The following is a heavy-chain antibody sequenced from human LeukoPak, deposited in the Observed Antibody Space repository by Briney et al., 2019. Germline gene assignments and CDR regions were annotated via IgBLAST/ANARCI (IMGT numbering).Heavy chain of an antibody. CDR2: IYYSGST. D-gene: IGHD1-7*01. CDR1: GGSISSSSYY. V-gene: IGHV4-39*07. Sequence: SETLSLTCTVSGGSISSSSYYWGWIRQPPGKGLEWIGSIYYSGSTYYNPSLKSRVTISVDTSKNQFSLKLSSVTAADTAVYYCASLTGTTDDYWGQGTLVTVSS. CDR3: ASLTGTTDDY. J-gene: IGHJ4*02.